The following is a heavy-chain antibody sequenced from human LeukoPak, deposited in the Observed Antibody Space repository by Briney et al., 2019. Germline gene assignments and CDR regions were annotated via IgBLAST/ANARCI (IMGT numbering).Heavy chain of an antibody. D-gene: IGHD5-12*01. J-gene: IGHJ4*02. CDR3: ARDHRRLRSLDY. Sequence: SVKVSCKASGGTFSSYAISWVRQAPGQGLEWMGGIVPIFGTANYAQKFQGRVTITADESTSTAYMELSSLRSEDTAVYYCARDHRRLRSLDYWGQGTLVTVSS. CDR2: IVPIFGTA. V-gene: IGHV1-69*13. CDR1: GGTFSSYA.